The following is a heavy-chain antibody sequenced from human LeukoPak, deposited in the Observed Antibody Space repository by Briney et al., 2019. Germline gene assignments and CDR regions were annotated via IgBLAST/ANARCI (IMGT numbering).Heavy chain of an antibody. J-gene: IGHJ4*02. V-gene: IGHV3-7*01. CDR3: ARDFQYFDY. CDR2: IKQDGSEK. CDR1: GFTFSNYA. Sequence: GGSLRLSCAASGFTFSNYAMIWVRQAPGKGLEWVANIKQDGSEKYYVDSVKGRFTISRDNAKNSLYLQMNSLRAEDTAVYYCARDFQYFDYWGQGTLVTVSS.